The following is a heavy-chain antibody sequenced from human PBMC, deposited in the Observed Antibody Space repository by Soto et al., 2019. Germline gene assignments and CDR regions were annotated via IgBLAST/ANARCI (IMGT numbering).Heavy chain of an antibody. Sequence: ASVKVSCKASGYTFTSYGISWVRQAPGQGLEWMGWISAYNGNTNYAQKLQGRVTMTTDTSTSTAYMELSSLRSEDTAVYYCARDGYSGYDDEKINWFDPWGQGTLVTVSS. D-gene: IGHD5-12*01. CDR1: GYTFTSYG. V-gene: IGHV1-18*01. CDR3: ARDGYSGYDDEKINWFDP. J-gene: IGHJ5*02. CDR2: ISAYNGNT.